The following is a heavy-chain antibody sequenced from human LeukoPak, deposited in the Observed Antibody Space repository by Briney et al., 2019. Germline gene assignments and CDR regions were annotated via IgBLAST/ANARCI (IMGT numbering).Heavy chain of an antibody. J-gene: IGHJ6*03. V-gene: IGHV1-18*04. Sequence: ASVKVSCKASGYTFTNHDISWVRQAPGQGLEWMGWISIYNGNTKYAQKLQGRVTMTTDTSTSTAYMELRSLRSDDTAMYYCASQETSIAARLDYYYYYMDVWGKGTTVTVSS. CDR3: ASQETSIAARLDYYYYYMDV. CDR1: GYTFTNHD. CDR2: ISIYNGNT. D-gene: IGHD6-6*01.